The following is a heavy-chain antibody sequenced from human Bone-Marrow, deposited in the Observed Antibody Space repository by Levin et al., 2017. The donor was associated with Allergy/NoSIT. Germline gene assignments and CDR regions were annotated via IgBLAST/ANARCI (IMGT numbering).Heavy chain of an antibody. V-gene: IGHV3-53*01. J-gene: IGHJ4*02. CDR1: GFSVSTTY. CDR3: VREFGGLYGDHYFQD. CDR2: IYTGDST. Sequence: RPGGSLRLSCVASGFSVSTTYMSWVRQAPGKGLEWVSVIYTGDSTQYVNSVRGRFTISRDKAKNTLYLQMNSLRAEDTAVYYCVREFGGLYGDHYFQDWGQGALVTVSS. D-gene: IGHD4-17*01.